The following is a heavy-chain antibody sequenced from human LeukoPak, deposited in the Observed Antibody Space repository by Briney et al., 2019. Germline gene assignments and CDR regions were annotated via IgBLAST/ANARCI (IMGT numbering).Heavy chain of an antibody. CDR3: ARGSGGGEPNDY. CDR1: GYTFTSYG. CDR2: ISAYNGNK. Sequence: ASVKVSCKASGYTFTSYGISWVRQAPGQGLEWMGWISAYNGNKNYAQKFQGRVTMTADTSTSTAYMELKNLESDDTAVYYCARGSGGGEPNDYWGQGTLVTVSS. J-gene: IGHJ4*02. D-gene: IGHD2-21*01. V-gene: IGHV1-18*01.